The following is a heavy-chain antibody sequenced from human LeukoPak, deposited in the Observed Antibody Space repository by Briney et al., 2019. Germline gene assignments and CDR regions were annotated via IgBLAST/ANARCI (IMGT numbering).Heavy chain of an antibody. D-gene: IGHD5-18*01. CDR3: AKDGYGVFDY. Sequence: GGSLRLSCAASGFTFSSYWMSWVRQAPGKGLEWVSTIDGGGGSTYYADSVKGRFTISRDNSKNTLYLQMNSLRAEDTAVYYCAKDGYGVFDYWGQGTLVTVSS. V-gene: IGHV3-23*01. CDR1: GFTFSSYW. CDR2: IDGGGGST. J-gene: IGHJ4*02.